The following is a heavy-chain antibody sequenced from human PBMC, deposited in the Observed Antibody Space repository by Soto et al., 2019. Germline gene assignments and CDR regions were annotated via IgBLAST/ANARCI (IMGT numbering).Heavy chain of an antibody. V-gene: IGHV4-34*01. Sequence: SETLSLTCAVYGGSFSGYYWSWIRQPPGKGLEWIGEINHSGSTNYNPSLKSRVTISVDTSKNQFSLKLSSVTAADTAVYYCARGDPFIAAAGTPPYYFDYWGQGTLVTVSS. D-gene: IGHD6-13*01. CDR1: GGSFSGYY. CDR2: INHSGST. CDR3: ARGDPFIAAAGTPPYYFDY. J-gene: IGHJ4*02.